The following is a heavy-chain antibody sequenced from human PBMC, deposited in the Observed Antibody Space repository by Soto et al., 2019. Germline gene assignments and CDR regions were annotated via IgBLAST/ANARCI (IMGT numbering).Heavy chain of an antibody. CDR1: RYTYIRYS. J-gene: IGHJ5*02. D-gene: IGHD6-19*01. V-gene: IGHV1-3*01. CDR3: ARDKWGSGSRWLDP. Sequence: GASVKVTFKASRYTYIRYSIHWMHQYPGQGLEWMGWINVGNGDTKHSQSLQGSVTINQDTSASTGYMELSSLTSEDTAVYYSARDKWGSGSRWLDPWGQGTLVTVFS. CDR2: INVGNGDT.